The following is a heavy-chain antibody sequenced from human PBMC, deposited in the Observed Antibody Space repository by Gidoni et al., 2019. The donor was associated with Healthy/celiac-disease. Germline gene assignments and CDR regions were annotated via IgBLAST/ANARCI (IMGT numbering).Heavy chain of an antibody. CDR2: IRSKAHGVTT. CDR1: GFHFGDQA. J-gene: IGHJ4*02. Sequence: EVQLVESGGGLVPPGRSLRPSCTDTGFHFGDQAMRWFRKAPGKGMELVGFIRSKAHGVTTEYAASVKGRFTISRDDSKSIAYLQMNSLKTEDTAVYYCTRAPRWDSSGWYRDYWGQVTLVTVSS. V-gene: IGHV3-49*03. CDR3: TRAPRWDSSGWYRDY. D-gene: IGHD6-19*01.